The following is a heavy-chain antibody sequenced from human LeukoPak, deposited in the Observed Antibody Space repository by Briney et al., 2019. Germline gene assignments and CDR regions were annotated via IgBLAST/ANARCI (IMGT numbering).Heavy chain of an antibody. V-gene: IGHV3-30*18. J-gene: IGHJ4*02. D-gene: IGHD4-11*01. CDR2: ISYDGSNK. Sequence: GGSLRLSCAASGFTFSSYGMHWVRQAPGKGLEWVAVISYDGSNKYYADSVKGRFTISRDNSKNTLYLQMNSLRAEDTAVYYCAKDFYSNYGDYWGQGTLVTVSS. CDR1: GFTFSSYG. CDR3: AKDFYSNYGDY.